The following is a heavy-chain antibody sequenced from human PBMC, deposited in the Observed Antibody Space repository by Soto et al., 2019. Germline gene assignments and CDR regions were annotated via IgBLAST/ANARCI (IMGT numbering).Heavy chain of an antibody. CDR1: GGSFSGYY. Sequence: PSETLSLTCAVYGGSFSGYYWSWVRQPPWKWLEWIGEINHSGSTNYNPSLKSRVTISVDTSKNQFSLKLSSVTAADTAVYYCARVLRLGELSTNWFDPWGQGTLVTVSS. J-gene: IGHJ5*02. CDR3: ARVLRLGELSTNWFDP. V-gene: IGHV4-34*01. D-gene: IGHD3-16*02. CDR2: INHSGST.